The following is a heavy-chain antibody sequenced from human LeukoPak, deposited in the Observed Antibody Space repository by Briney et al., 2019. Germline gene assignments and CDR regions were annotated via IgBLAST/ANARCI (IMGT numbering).Heavy chain of an antibody. J-gene: IGHJ5*02. CDR2: ISGSGGST. Sequence: GGSLRLSCAASGFTFSSYAMSWVRQAPGKGLEWVSAISGSGGSTYYADSVKGRFTISRDNSKNTLYLQMNSVRPEDTAVYYCAKDLEAFYYDSSGYYPWGQGTLVTVSS. V-gene: IGHV3-23*01. CDR1: GFTFSSYA. D-gene: IGHD3-22*01. CDR3: AKDLEAFYYDSSGYYP.